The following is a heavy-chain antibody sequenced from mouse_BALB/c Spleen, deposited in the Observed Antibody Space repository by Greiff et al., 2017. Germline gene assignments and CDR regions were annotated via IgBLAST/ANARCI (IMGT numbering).Heavy chain of an antibody. CDR2: IYPGNSDT. CDR1: GYTFTSYW. Sequence: EVKLVESGTVLARPGASVKMSCKASGYTFTSYWMHWVKQRPGQGLEWIGAIYPGNSDTSYNQKFKGKAKLTAVTSTSTAYMELSSLTNEDSAVYYCTRSGLRRRGDYFDYWGQGTTLTVSS. CDR3: TRSGLRRRGDYFDY. D-gene: IGHD2-4*01. V-gene: IGHV1-5*01. J-gene: IGHJ2*01.